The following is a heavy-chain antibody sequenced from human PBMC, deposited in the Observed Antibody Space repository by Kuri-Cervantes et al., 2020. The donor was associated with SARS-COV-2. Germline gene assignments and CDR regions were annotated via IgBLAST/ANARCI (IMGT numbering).Heavy chain of an antibody. CDR2: INPNSGGT. Sequence: VKLSCKASGYTFTGYYMHWVRQAPGQGLEWMGWINPNSGGTNYAQKFQGRVTMTRDTSISTAYMELSRLRSDDTAVYYCALMAGYYYYYYMDVWGKGTTVTVSS. D-gene: IGHD5-24*01. V-gene: IGHV1-2*02. CDR1: GYTFTGYY. CDR3: ALMAGYYYYYYMDV. J-gene: IGHJ6*03.